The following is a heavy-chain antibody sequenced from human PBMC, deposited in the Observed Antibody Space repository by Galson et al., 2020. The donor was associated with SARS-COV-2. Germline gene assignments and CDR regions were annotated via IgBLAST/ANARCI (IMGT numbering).Heavy chain of an antibody. CDR3: ARAGIGARPRYFDP. CDR1: GFSLSMNGVG. Sequence: SGPTLVKPTQTLTLTCTFSGFSLSMNGVGVTWIRQPPGKALEWLALIYWDDDKRYSLSLKSRLTITKDTSKSQVVLTMTNVDPMDTATYYCARAGIGARPRYFDPWGQGTLVTVSS. J-gene: IGHJ5*02. CDR2: IYWDDDK. V-gene: IGHV2-5*02. D-gene: IGHD6-6*01.